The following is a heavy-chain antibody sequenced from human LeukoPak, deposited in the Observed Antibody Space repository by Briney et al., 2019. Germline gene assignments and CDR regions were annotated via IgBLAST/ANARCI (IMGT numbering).Heavy chain of an antibody. CDR3: AREGRYCSSTSCYKGEFDY. D-gene: IGHD2-2*02. Sequence: GASVKVSCKASGYTFTSYDINWVRQATGQGLEWMGWMNPNSGNTGYAQKFQGRVTITRNTSISTAYMELSSLRSEDTAVYYCAREGRYCSSTSCYKGEFDYWGQGTLVTVSS. CDR1: GYTFTSYD. J-gene: IGHJ4*02. V-gene: IGHV1-8*03. CDR2: MNPNSGNT.